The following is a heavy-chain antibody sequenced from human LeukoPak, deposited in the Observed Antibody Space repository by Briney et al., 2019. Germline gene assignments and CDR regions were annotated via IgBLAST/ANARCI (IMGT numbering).Heavy chain of an antibody. CDR2: ISGSGVTM. D-gene: IGHD6-19*01. V-gene: IGHV3-48*04. CDR1: GFTFSSHS. J-gene: IGHJ4*02. CDR3: AREDIRLDYFDY. Sequence: GGSLRLSCAASGFTFSSHSMNWVRQAPGRGLEWVSYISGSGVTMYYADSVKGRFTISRDDAKNSLYLQMNSLRAEDTAVYYCAREDIRLDYFDYWGQGTLVTVSS.